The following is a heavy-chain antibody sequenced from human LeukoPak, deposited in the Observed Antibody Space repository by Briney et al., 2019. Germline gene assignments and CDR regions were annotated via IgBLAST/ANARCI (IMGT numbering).Heavy chain of an antibody. D-gene: IGHD2-15*01. CDR3: AKPRFPVVMVAATEDY. V-gene: IGHV3-23*01. CDR2: ISGSGVST. J-gene: IGHJ4*02. CDR1: GFTFSRYV. Sequence: GGSLRLSCAASGFTFSRYVMTWVRQALGKGLEWVSSISGSGVSTYYADSVKGRFTISRDNSKNTLYLQMNSLRAEDTAVYYCAKPRFPVVMVAATEDYWGQGTRVTVSS.